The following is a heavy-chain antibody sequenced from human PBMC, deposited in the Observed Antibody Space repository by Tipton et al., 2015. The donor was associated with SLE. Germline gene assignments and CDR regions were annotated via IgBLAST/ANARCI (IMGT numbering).Heavy chain of an antibody. CDR2: ISSTGST. V-gene: IGHV4-61*02. CDR1: GVSISSSRYYSS. D-gene: IGHD2-2*01. Sequence: TLSLTCTVSGVSISSSRYYSSWSWIRQSAGKGLEWIGRISSTGSTNYNPSLKSRVTMSVDTSENQFSLRVTSVTAADSAIYYCTRLSSTSSYWGQGALVTVSS. CDR3: TRLSSTSSY. J-gene: IGHJ4*02.